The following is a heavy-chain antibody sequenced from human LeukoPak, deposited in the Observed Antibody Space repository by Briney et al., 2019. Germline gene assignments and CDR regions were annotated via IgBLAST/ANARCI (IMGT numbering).Heavy chain of an antibody. Sequence: GASVKVSCKASGYTFTSYAMHWGRQAPGQRREWMGWINAGNGNTKYSQEFQGRVTITRDTSASTAYMELSSLRSEDMAVYYCAREGSPILLWFGEPMGGYYFDYWGQGTLVTVSS. CDR1: GYTFTSYA. CDR3: AREGSPILLWFGEPMGGYYFDY. D-gene: IGHD3-10*01. CDR2: INAGNGNT. V-gene: IGHV1-3*03. J-gene: IGHJ4*02.